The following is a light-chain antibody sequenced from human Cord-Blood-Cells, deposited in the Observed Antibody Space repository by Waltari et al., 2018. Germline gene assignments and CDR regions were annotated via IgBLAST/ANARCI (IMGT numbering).Light chain of an antibody. CDR2: GAS. CDR3: QQYGSSPDT. CDR1: QSVSSSY. V-gene: IGKV3-20*01. J-gene: IGKJ2*01. Sequence: EIVMTQSPGTLSLTPGERATLTCRASQSVSSSYLAWYQQKPGQAPRLFIYGASSRATGISDRLSGGGAGTDFTLTISRLEPEDFAVYYCQQYGSSPDTFGQGTKREIK.